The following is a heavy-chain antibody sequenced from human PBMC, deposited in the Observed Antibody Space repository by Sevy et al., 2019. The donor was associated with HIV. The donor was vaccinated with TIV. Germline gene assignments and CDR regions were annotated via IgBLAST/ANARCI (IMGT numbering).Heavy chain of an antibody. V-gene: IGHV4-39*01. J-gene: IGHJ5*02. CDR2: IYYTGDL. D-gene: IGHD2-8*01. Sequence: SETLSLTCAVSGDYINDVGYSWAWIRQPPGKGLEWIGSIYYTGDLYSNPSLKGRFTISVDPSKKQFSLKLNSVTAADTAVYYCAGHKYTNWFDPWGQATQVTVSS. CDR3: AGHKYTNWFDP. CDR1: GDYINDVGYS.